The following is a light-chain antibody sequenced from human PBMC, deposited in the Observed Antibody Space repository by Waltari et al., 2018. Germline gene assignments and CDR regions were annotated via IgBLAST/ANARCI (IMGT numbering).Light chain of an antibody. Sequence: DIQMTQSPSTLSASVGDRVTITCRASESIGNWLAWYQQKPGKAPKLLIYKTSNLQSGVPSRFSGSGSGTEFTLTISSLQPDDFATYDCQQFNSYFGGGTKVEIK. CDR3: QQFNSY. CDR1: ESIGNW. V-gene: IGKV1-5*03. CDR2: KTS. J-gene: IGKJ4*01.